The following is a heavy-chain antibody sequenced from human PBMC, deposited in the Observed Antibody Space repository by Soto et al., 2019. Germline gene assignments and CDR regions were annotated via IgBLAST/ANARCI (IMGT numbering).Heavy chain of an antibody. D-gene: IGHD3-22*01. Sequence: SETLSLTCTVSGGSISSGGYYWSWIRQHPGKGLEWIGYIYYSGSTYYNPSLKSRVTISVDTSKNQFSLKLSSVTAADTAVYYFSRWHYYDSSGYPDAFDIWGQGTMVTVSS. V-gene: IGHV4-31*03. CDR3: SRWHYYDSSGYPDAFDI. J-gene: IGHJ3*02. CDR1: GGSISSGGYY. CDR2: IYYSGST.